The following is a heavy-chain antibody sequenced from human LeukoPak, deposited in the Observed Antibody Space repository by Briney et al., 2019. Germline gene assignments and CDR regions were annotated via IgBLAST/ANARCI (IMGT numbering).Heavy chain of an antibody. D-gene: IGHD5-18*01. Sequence: SETLSLTCTVPGGSSSSSSYYWGWIRQPPGKGLEWIGSIYYNGSTYYNPSLKSRVTISVDTSKNQFSLKLSSVTAADTAVYYCGYSYGLPNAFDIWGQGTMVTVSS. J-gene: IGHJ3*02. CDR1: GGSSSSSSYY. CDR3: GYSYGLPNAFDI. CDR2: IYYNGST. V-gene: IGHV4-39*07.